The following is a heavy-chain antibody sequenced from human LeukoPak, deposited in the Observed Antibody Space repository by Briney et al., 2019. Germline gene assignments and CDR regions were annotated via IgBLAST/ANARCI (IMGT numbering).Heavy chain of an antibody. V-gene: IGHV3-21*01. CDR1: GFTFSSYS. Sequence: GGSLRLSCAASGFTFSSYSMNWVRQAPGKGLEWVSSISSSSSYIYYADSVKGRFTVSRNNAKTSLYLQMDSLRAEDTAVYYCARVFSGTYLNYHHFDYWGQGTLVTVSS. CDR3: ARVFSGTYLNYHHFDY. CDR2: ISSSSSYI. J-gene: IGHJ4*02. D-gene: IGHD1-26*01.